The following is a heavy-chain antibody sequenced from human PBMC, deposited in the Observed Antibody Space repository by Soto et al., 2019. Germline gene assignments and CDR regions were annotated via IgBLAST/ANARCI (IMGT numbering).Heavy chain of an antibody. Sequence: ASETLSLTCAVYGGSFSGYYWSWIRQPPGKGLEWIGEINHSGSTNYNPSLKSRVTISVDTSKNQFSLKLSSVTAADTAVYYCARRHGGNSGSYYYYGMDVWGQGTTVTVSS. D-gene: IGHD2-21*02. CDR1: GGSFSGYY. J-gene: IGHJ6*02. CDR2: INHSGST. CDR3: ARRHGGNSGSYYYYGMDV. V-gene: IGHV4-34*01.